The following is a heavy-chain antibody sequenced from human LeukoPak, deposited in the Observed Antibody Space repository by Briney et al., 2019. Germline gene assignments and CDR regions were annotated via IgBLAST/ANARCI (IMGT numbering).Heavy chain of an antibody. CDR2: ISYAGSNK. CDR1: GFIFSSYG. V-gene: IGHV3-30*18. J-gene: IGHJ6*02. Sequence: GGSLRLSCAASGFIFSSYGMHWVRQAPGKGLEWVAVISYAGSNKYYVDSVKGRFTISRDNSKNTLYLQMNSLRAEDTAVYYCAKDSLRWSYFYYGMDVWGQGTTVTVSS. D-gene: IGHD4-23*01. CDR3: AKDSLRWSYFYYGMDV.